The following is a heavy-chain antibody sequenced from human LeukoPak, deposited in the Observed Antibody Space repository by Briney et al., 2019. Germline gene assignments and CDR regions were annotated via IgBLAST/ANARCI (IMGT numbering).Heavy chain of an antibody. CDR2: IIPILGIA. CDR1: EGTFSSYA. Sequence: GASVEVSCKASEGTFSSYAISWVRQAPGQGLEWMGRIIPILGIANYAQKFQGRVTITADKSTSTAYMELSSLRSEDTAVYYCARQIVGATSSDYWGQGTLVTVSS. D-gene: IGHD1-26*01. J-gene: IGHJ4*02. CDR3: ARQIVGATSSDY. V-gene: IGHV1-69*04.